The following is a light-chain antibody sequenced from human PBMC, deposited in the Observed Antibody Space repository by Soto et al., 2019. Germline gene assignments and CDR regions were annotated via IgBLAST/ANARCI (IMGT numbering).Light chain of an antibody. CDR3: QQYFSYPLT. J-gene: IGKJ4*01. CDR1: QRLGTW. CDR2: DVS. V-gene: IGKV1-5*01. Sequence: DIQMTQSPSTLSASVGDRVIITCRASQRLGTWLAWYQQKPGTAPVLLIYDVSRLESGVPSRFSGRGSGTEFTLTISSLQPDDFATYYCQQYFSYPLTFGGGTKVEIK.